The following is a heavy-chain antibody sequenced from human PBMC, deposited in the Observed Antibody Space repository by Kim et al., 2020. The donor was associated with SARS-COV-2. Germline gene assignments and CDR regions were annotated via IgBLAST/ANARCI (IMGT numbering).Heavy chain of an antibody. Sequence: GESLKISCKGSGYSFTSYWIGWVRQMPGKGLEWMGIIYPGDSDTRYSPSFQGQVTISADKSINTAYLQLSSLKASDSAMYYCARLGGNVVVDYGMDVWGQGTTVTVSS. CDR2: IYPGDSDT. D-gene: IGHD2-15*01. V-gene: IGHV5-51*01. CDR3: ARLGGNVVVDYGMDV. J-gene: IGHJ6*02. CDR1: GYSFTSYW.